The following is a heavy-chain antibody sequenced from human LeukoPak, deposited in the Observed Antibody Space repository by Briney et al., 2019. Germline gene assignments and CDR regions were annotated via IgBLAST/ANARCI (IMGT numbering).Heavy chain of an antibody. Sequence: PETLSLTCAVYGGSFSGYYWSWIRQPPGKGLEWIGEINHSGSTNYNPSLKSRVTISVDTSKNQFSLKLSSVTAADTAVYYCARRDSWFDPWGQGTLVTASS. D-gene: IGHD3-22*01. CDR2: INHSGST. V-gene: IGHV4-34*01. CDR1: GGSFSGYY. CDR3: ARRDSWFDP. J-gene: IGHJ5*02.